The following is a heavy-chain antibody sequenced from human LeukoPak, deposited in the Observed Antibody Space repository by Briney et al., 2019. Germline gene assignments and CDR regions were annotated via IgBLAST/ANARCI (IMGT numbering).Heavy chain of an antibody. V-gene: IGHV1-69*13. D-gene: IGHD3-9*01. Sequence: SVKVSCKASGGTFSSYAISWVRQAPGQGLEWMGGIIPIFGTANYAQKFQGRVTITADESTSTAYMELSSLRSEDTAVYYCARDKDILTGYYSLDRRFFDYWGQGTLVTVSS. CDR2: IIPIFGTA. CDR1: GGTFSSYA. J-gene: IGHJ4*02. CDR3: ARDKDILTGYYSLDRRFFDY.